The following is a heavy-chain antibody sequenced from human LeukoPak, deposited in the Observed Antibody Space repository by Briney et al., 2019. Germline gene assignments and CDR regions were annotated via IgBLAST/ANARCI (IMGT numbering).Heavy chain of an antibody. Sequence: GGSVRLSCAASGFTFSSYAMSWVRQAPGKGLEWVSAISVSGGTTYYADSVKGRFTISRDNSKNTLYLQMNSLRAEDTAVYFCAKGYSSTGGHWFDPWGQGTLVTVSS. CDR1: GFTFSSYA. D-gene: IGHD2-2*01. J-gene: IGHJ5*02. V-gene: IGHV3-23*01. CDR2: ISVSGGTT. CDR3: AKGYSSTGGHWFDP.